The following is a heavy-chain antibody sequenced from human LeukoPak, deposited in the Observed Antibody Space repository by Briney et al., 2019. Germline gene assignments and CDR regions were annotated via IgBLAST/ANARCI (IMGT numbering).Heavy chain of an antibody. CDR1: GFTFSSYA. CDR3: ARDDPGEQYYFDY. Sequence: GGSLRLSCAASGFTFSSYAMSWVRQAPGTGLESVSAISGSGGSTYYAGSMKGRFTISRDNSKNTLYLQMNSLRAEDTAVYYCARDDPGEQYYFDYWGQGTLVTVSS. D-gene: IGHD3-10*01. CDR2: ISGSGGST. V-gene: IGHV3-23*01. J-gene: IGHJ4*02.